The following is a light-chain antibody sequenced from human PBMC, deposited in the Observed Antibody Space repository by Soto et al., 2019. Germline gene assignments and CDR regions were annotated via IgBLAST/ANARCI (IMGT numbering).Light chain of an antibody. CDR3: QQYSRLWS. Sequence: DIQMTQSPSSLSASVGDRVTITCRASESISTWLAWYQQKPGKAPKLLIYGASSLESGVPPRFSGDGSETEFTLTSSSLQRDDFGTYYCQQYSRLWSVGQGTKVEIE. CDR1: ESISTW. J-gene: IGKJ1*01. CDR2: GAS. V-gene: IGKV1-5*03.